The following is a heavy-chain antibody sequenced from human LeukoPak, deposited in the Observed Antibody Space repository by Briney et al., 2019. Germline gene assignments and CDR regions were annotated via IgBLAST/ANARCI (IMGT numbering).Heavy chain of an antibody. J-gene: IGHJ4*02. CDR2: ISDDGGNK. CDR1: GFTFTHHA. D-gene: IGHD1-7*01. Sequence: PGGSLRLSCAASGFTFTHHAMHWVRQAPGKRMEWVAVISDDGGNKYYADSVKGRFTISRDNSKTTLYLQMNSLRAEDTAVYYCARDAEDLELGGDFDYWGQGTLVTVSS. CDR3: ARDAEDLELGGDFDY. V-gene: IGHV3-30-3*01.